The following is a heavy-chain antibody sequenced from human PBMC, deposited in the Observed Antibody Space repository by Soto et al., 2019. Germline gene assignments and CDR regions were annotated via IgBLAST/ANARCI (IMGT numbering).Heavy chain of an antibody. J-gene: IGHJ4*02. CDR2: IYYTGNT. CDR3: ARTPMVRGIIGYLDA. CDR1: GGSISSTSYY. V-gene: IGHV4-39*02. D-gene: IGHD3-10*01. Sequence: QLQLQESGPGLVKPSETLPLTCTVSGGSISSTSYYWGWIRQPPGKGLEWIGSIYYTGNTYYNPCLKSSVSISVDTSKNHFDQKLSSVTAADTAVYYCARTPMVRGIIGYLDAWGQGTLVTVSS.